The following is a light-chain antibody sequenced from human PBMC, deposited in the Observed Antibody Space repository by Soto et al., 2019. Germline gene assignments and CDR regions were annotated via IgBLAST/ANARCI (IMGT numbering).Light chain of an antibody. Sequence: EIVLTQSPGTLSLSPGDRATLSCRASQSLSVSYIAWYQQKPGQAPRRLIYSTSTRAAGIPDRFTGRGSGTHFTLTISSLEPEAFAVYYCHQFGDSPQTFGQGTTVEV. CDR3: HQFGDSPQT. J-gene: IGKJ1*01. CDR2: STS. CDR1: QSLSVSY. V-gene: IGKV3-20*01.